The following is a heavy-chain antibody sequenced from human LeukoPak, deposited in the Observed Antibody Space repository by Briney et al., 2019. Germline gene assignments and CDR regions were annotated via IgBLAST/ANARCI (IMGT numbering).Heavy chain of an antibody. J-gene: IGHJ5*02. CDR2: ISAYNGNT. CDR1: GYTFTSYG. CDR3: ARRGDYISVDWFDP. V-gene: IGHV1-18*01. D-gene: IGHD4-17*01. Sequence: GASVKVCCKASGYTFTSYGISWVRQAPGQGLEWMGWISAYNGNTNYAQKLQGRVTMTTDTSTSTAYMELRSLRSDDTAVYYCARRGDYISVDWFDPWGQGTLVTVSS.